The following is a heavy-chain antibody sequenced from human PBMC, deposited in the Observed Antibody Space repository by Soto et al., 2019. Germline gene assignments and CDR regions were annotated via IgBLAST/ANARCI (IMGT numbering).Heavy chain of an antibody. CDR2: ISPGSRYP. D-gene: IGHD2-21*01. CDR1: GFTFGDSY. J-gene: IGHJ4*02. Sequence: GGSLRLSCAGSGFTFGDSYMSRIRQAPGKGLEWLSYISPGSRYPAYADSVKGRFTISRDNSKNTLYLQMNSLRAEDTAVYYCAKGAHIVLPFDYWGQGTLVTVSS. CDR3: AKGAHIVLPFDY. V-gene: IGHV3-11*05.